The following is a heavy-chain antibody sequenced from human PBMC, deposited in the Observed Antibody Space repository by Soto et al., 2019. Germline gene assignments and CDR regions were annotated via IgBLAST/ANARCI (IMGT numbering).Heavy chain of an antibody. Sequence: EVQLVQSGAEVKKPGESLKISCKGSGYSFSTYYIGWVRQMPGKGLECMGIIYPGDSDTRYSPSFQGQVLISVDKAISTAYLHWGSLESADTAVYYCARGQTVGRTVGAFDSWGQGTVVTVPS. CDR3: ARGQTVGRTVGAFDS. CDR1: GYSFSTYY. D-gene: IGHD1-26*01. J-gene: IGHJ3*02. V-gene: IGHV5-51*01. CDR2: IYPGDSDT.